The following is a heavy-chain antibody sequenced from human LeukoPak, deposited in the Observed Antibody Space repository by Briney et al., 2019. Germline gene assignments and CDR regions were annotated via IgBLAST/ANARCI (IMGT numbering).Heavy chain of an antibody. CDR3: ARVRRPEYSSSSYYYYMDV. D-gene: IGHD6-6*01. CDR2: INSNSGGA. Sequence: ASVKVSCKASGYTFTGYYIHWVRQAPGQGLEWMGWINSNSGGANYAQKFQGRVTMTRDTSTTTAYMELNRLRSDDTAVYYCARVRRPEYSSSSYYYYMDVWGKGTTVTVSS. J-gene: IGHJ6*03. CDR1: GYTFTGYY. V-gene: IGHV1-2*02.